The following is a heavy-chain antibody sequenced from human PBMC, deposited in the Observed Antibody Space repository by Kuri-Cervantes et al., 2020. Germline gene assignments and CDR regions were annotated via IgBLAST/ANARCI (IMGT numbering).Heavy chain of an antibody. D-gene: IGHD3-3*01. Sequence: GESLKISCAASGVTASSNYMSWVRQAPGEGLEWVLMIYSDGSTYYTDSVKGRFTISRDNSKNTLFLQMNSLRAEDTAVYYCARWSGTYYDYWGQGTLVTVSS. CDR3: ARWSGTYYDY. CDR2: IYSDGST. CDR1: GVTASSNY. J-gene: IGHJ4*02. V-gene: IGHV3-53*01.